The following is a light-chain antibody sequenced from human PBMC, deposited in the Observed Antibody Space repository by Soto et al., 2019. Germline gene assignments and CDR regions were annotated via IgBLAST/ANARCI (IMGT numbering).Light chain of an antibody. CDR1: QSVNSN. CDR2: GAS. CDR3: QQYNNWPRT. V-gene: IGKV3-15*01. J-gene: IGKJ1*01. Sequence: EIGMTQSPATLSVSPGERATLSCRASQSVNSNLAWYQQKPGQAPRLLIYGASTRATGIPARFSGSGSGTEFTLTISSLQSEDFAVYYCQQYNNWPRTFGQGTKVDI.